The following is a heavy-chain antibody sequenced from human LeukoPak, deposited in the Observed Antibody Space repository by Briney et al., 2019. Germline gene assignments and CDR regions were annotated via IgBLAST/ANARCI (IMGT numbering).Heavy chain of an antibody. Sequence: SETLSLTCAVYGGSFSDYYWTWIRQTPGKGLEWIGEMSPSGSTNYNPSLKSRVTMSVDTSKNQFSLKLSSVTAADTAVYYCAREGSCGGDCYSVDYWGQGTLVTVSS. CDR2: MSPSGST. CDR3: AREGSCGGDCYSVDY. D-gene: IGHD2-21*02. CDR1: GGSFSDYY. J-gene: IGHJ4*02. V-gene: IGHV4-34*01.